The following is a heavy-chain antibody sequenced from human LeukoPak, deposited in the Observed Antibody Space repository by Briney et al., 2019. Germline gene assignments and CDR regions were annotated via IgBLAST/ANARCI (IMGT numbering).Heavy chain of an antibody. V-gene: IGHV1-18*04. D-gene: IGHD3-9*01. J-gene: IGHJ6*03. CDR3: ARDLPYDILTGSDYYYYYMDV. Sequence: ASVKVSCKASGYTFTGYYMHWVRQAPGQGLEWMGWISAYNGNTNYAQKLQGRVTMTTDTSTSTAYMELRSLRSDDTAVYYCARDLPYDILTGSDYYYYYMDVWGKGTTVTIPS. CDR1: GYTFTGYY. CDR2: ISAYNGNT.